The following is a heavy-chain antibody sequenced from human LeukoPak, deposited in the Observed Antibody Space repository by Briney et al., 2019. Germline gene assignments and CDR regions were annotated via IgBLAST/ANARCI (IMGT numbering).Heavy chain of an antibody. V-gene: IGHV4-34*01. CDR2: INHSGST. D-gene: IGHD3-22*01. CDR3: ASGASYYYDSSGYPRY. CDR1: GGSFSGYY. Sequence: SETLSLTCAVYGGSFSGYYWSWIRQPPGKGLEWIGEINHSGSTNYNPSLKSRVTISVDTSKNQFSLKLSSVTAADTAVYYCASGASYYYDSSGYPRYWGQGTLVTVSS. J-gene: IGHJ4*02.